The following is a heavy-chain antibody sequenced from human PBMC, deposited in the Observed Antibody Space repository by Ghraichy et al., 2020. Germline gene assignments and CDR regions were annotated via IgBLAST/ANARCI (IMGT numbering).Heavy chain of an antibody. V-gene: IGHV1-18*04. CDR2: ISAYNGNT. J-gene: IGHJ6*02. D-gene: IGHD3-22*01. CDR3: ARDSYYYDSSGLAGMDV. CDR1: GYTFTSYG. Sequence: ASVKVSCKASGYTFTSYGISWVRQAPGQGLEWMGWISAYNGNTNYAQKLQGRVTMTTDTSTSTAYMELRSLRSDDTALYYCARDSYYYDSSGLAGMDVWGQGTTVTVSS.